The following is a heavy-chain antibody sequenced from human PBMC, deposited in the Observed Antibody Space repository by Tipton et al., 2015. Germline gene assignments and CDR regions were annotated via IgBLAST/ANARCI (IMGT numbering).Heavy chain of an antibody. CDR2: IYNDGTT. CDR1: YGSINTSDDY. J-gene: IGHJ5*02. V-gene: IGHV4-30-4*01. D-gene: IGHD5/OR15-5a*01. Sequence: TLSLTCTVSYGSINTSDDYWSWLRQPPGKGLEWMGHIYNDGTTYNNPSLKNRLSLSVDTSNNQFSLRLSSVTAADTAVYYCARLIRLSTTDKWFDPWGQGTLVTVSS. CDR3: ARLIRLSTTDKWFDP.